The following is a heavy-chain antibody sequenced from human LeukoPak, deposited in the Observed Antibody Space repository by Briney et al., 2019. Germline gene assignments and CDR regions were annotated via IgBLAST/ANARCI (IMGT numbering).Heavy chain of an antibody. CDR3: ARDCSSTSCYEDY. D-gene: IGHD2-2*01. CDR2: MNPNSGNT. V-gene: IGHV1-2*02. J-gene: IGHJ4*02. Sequence: ASVKVSCKASGYTFSCYYIHWVRQAPGQGLEWMGWMNPNSGNTGYAQKFQGRVTMTRDTSISTAYMELSRLRSDDTAVYYCARDCSSTSCYEDYWGQGTLVTVSS. CDR1: GYTFSCYY.